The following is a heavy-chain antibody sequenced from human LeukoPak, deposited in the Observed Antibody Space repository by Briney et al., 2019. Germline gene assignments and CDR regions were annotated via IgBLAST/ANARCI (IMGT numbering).Heavy chain of an antibody. D-gene: IGHD3-9*01. Sequence: SETLSLTCTVSGGSISSYYWSWIRQPPGKGLEWIGYIYYSGSTNYNPSLKSRVTISVDTSKNQFSLKLSSVTAADTAVYYCARARTPYYDILTGYRGSWFDPWGQGTLVTVSS. CDR2: IYYSGST. CDR3: ARARTPYYDILTGYRGSWFDP. V-gene: IGHV4-59*01. J-gene: IGHJ5*02. CDR1: GGSISSYY.